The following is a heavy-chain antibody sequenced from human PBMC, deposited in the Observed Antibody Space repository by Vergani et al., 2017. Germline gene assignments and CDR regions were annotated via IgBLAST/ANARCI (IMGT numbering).Heavy chain of an antibody. J-gene: IGHJ4*01. D-gene: IGHD2/OR15-2a*01. CDR2: ISGPGLST. CDR3: VXEKIDLGSYFFDS. Sequence: EVQLLESGGGLVQPGGSLRLSCGASGFTFSSYAMTWVRQAPGKGLEWVSSISGPGLSTYYADSVKGRFSISRDNSKNTVFLQMHSLRAEDTAIYYCVXEKIDLGSYFFDSWGHGILVTVSS. V-gene: IGHV3-23*01. CDR1: GFTFSSYA.